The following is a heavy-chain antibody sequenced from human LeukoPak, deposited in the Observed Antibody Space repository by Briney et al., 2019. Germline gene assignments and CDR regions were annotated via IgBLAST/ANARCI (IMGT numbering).Heavy chain of an antibody. Sequence: TSETLSLTCTVSGGSISTYYWSWIRQPPGKGLEWIGYIYYSGSTNYNPSLKSRVTISLDTSKNQFSLKLSSVTAADTAVFYCARHIAAAGTFGFDYWGQGTLVTVSS. CDR1: GGSISTYY. J-gene: IGHJ4*02. V-gene: IGHV4-59*08. CDR2: IYYSGST. D-gene: IGHD6-13*01. CDR3: ARHIAAAGTFGFDY.